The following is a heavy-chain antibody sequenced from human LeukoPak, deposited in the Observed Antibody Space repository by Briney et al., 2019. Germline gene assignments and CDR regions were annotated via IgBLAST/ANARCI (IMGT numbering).Heavy chain of an antibody. Sequence: GGSLRLSCAASGFTFSSYSMNWVRQAPGKGLEWVSSISSSSSYIYYADSVKGRFTISRDNAKNSLYLQMNSLRAEDTAVYYCAREVPGVDAFDIWGQGTMVTVSS. CDR2: ISSSSSYI. CDR1: GFTFSSYS. CDR3: AREVPGVDAFDI. V-gene: IGHV3-21*01. D-gene: IGHD3-10*01. J-gene: IGHJ3*02.